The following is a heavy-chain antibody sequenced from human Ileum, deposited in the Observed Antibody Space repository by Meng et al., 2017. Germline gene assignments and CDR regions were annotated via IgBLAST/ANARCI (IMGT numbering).Heavy chain of an antibody. Sequence: EGHLVEPGGGLVPPGGSLTISWAAPGFPFSTYSMHWVRQAPGKGLVWVSQITPDGRTTAYADSVKGRFTISRDNAKSTLYLEMNSLRAEDAAVYYCARDWDWVVWDYWGQGTLVTVSS. CDR3: ARDWDWVVWDY. CDR1: GFPFSTYS. V-gene: IGHV3-74*01. J-gene: IGHJ4*02. D-gene: IGHD3/OR15-3a*01. CDR2: ITPDGRTT.